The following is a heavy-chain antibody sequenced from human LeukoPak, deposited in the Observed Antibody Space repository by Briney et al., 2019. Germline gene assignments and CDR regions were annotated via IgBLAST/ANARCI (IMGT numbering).Heavy chain of an antibody. J-gene: IGHJ5*02. CDR2: IYYSGST. CDR1: DGSISSGDYY. CDR3: ARDPPDFWSGYRWFDP. V-gene: IGHV4-30-4*08. Sequence: TLSLTCTVSDGSISSGDYYWSWIRQPPGKGLEWIGYIYYSGSTYYNPSLKSRVTISVDTSKNQFSLKLSSVTAADTAVCYCARDPPDFWSGYRWFDPWGQGTLVTVSS. D-gene: IGHD3-3*01.